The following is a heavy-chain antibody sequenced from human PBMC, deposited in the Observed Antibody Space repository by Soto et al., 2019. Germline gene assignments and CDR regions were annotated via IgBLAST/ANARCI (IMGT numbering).Heavy chain of an antibody. V-gene: IGHV4-30-4*01. Sequence: QVQLQESGPGLVKPSQTLSLTCTVSGGSISSGDYYWSWISQPPGKGLEWIGYIYYSGRTYYHPSLKSRVTITVDTSKNQFSLKLSSATAADTAVYYCAINGGNSVYFDYWGQGTLVTVSS. CDR2: IYYSGRT. CDR1: GGSISSGDYY. J-gene: IGHJ4*02. D-gene: IGHD1-26*01. CDR3: AINGGNSVYFDY.